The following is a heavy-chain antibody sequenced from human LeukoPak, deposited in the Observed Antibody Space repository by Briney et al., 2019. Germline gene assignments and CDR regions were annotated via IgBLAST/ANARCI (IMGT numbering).Heavy chain of an antibody. Sequence: PSETLSLTCTVSGGSISSYYWSWIRQPPGKRLEWIGYIYYSGSTNYNPSLKSRVTISVDTSKNQFSLKLSSVTAADTAVYYCARHLWFGELFDYWGQGTLVTVSS. D-gene: IGHD3-10*01. CDR1: GGSISSYY. CDR3: ARHLWFGELFDY. CDR2: IYYSGST. V-gene: IGHV4-59*08. J-gene: IGHJ4*02.